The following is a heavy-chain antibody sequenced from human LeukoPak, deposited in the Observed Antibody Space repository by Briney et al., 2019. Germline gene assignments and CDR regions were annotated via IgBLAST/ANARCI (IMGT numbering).Heavy chain of an antibody. CDR1: GFTVSSNY. Sequence: GGSLRLSCAASGFTVSSNYMSWVRQAPGKGLEWVSVIYSGGSTYYADSVKGRFTISRDNSKNTLYLQMNSLRAEDTAVYYCARYCSGGSCYPTTGYYYYYGMDVWGQGTTVTVSS. V-gene: IGHV3-66*01. D-gene: IGHD2-15*01. CDR3: ARYCSGGSCYPTTGYYYYYGMDV. CDR2: IYSGGST. J-gene: IGHJ6*02.